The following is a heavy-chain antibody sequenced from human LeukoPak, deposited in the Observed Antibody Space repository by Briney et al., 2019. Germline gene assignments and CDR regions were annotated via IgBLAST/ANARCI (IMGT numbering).Heavy chain of an antibody. CDR1: GFTFSSYW. J-gene: IGHJ4*02. CDR2: IKQDGSEK. CDR3: ARERRGSSGYYYFLDY. V-gene: IGHV3-7*01. Sequence: GGSLRPSCAASGFTFSSYWMSWVRQAPGKGLEWVANIKQDGSEKYYVDSVKGRFTISRDNAKNSLYLQMNSLRAEDTAVYYCARERRGSSGYYYFLDYWGQGTLVTVSS. D-gene: IGHD3-22*01.